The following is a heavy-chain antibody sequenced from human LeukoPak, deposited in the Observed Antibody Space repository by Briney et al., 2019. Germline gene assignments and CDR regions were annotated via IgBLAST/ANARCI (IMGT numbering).Heavy chain of an antibody. CDR1: GFTFGDYA. J-gene: IGHJ4*02. V-gene: IGHV3-49*04. Sequence: GGSLRLSCTASGFTFGDYAMSWVRQAPGKGLEWVGFIRSKAYGGTTEYAASVKGRFTISRDDSKSIAYLQMNSLKTEDTAVYYCTREAQRLGSYYNGGDYWGQGTLVTVSS. CDR2: IRSKAYGGTT. CDR3: TREAQRLGSYYNGGDY. D-gene: IGHD3-10*01.